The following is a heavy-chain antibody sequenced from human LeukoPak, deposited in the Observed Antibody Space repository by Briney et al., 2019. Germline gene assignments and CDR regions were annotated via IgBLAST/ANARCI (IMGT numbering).Heavy chain of an antibody. J-gene: IGHJ4*02. CDR3: AREGSGVAGHFDY. CDR2: ISSSSSYI. D-gene: IGHD6-19*01. CDR1: GFTFSSYR. Sequence: GGSLRLSCAASGFTFSSYRMNWVRRAPGKGLEWVSSISSSSSYIYYADSVKGRFTISRDNAKNSLYLQMNSLRAEDTAVYYCAREGSGVAGHFDYWGQGTLVTVFS. V-gene: IGHV3-21*01.